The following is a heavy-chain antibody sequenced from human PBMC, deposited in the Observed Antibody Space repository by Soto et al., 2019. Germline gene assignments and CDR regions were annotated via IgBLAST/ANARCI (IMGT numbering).Heavy chain of an antibody. V-gene: IGHV3-23*01. CDR2: ITASGGRT. J-gene: IGHJ5*01. Sequence: EVHLLESGGGLVQPGGSLRLSCTASGFTFSSYAMTWVRQAPGRGLEGVSGITASGGRTYYADSVKGRFTISRDNSKSTLYRRMNSLRAEDTAVYYCAKDTRYADYVRWFDSLGRGALVAVSS. D-gene: IGHD4-17*01. CDR1: GFTFSSYA. CDR3: AKDTRYADYVRWFDS.